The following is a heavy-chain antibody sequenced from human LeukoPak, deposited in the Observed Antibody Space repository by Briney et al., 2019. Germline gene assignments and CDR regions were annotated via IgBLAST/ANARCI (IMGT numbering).Heavy chain of an antibody. J-gene: IGHJ5*02. D-gene: IGHD6-13*01. CDR1: GFTVSDNY. CDR2: MYSGGDT. CDR3: ARDAPQVPAAGVLAS. Sequence: PGGSLRLSCAASGFTVSDNYMSWVRQAPGKGLEWVSVMYSGGDTYYANSLKGRFTFSRDISKNTLFLQMNGLTTEDTAMYYCARDAPQVPAAGVLASWGQGTLVTVSS. V-gene: IGHV3-53*01.